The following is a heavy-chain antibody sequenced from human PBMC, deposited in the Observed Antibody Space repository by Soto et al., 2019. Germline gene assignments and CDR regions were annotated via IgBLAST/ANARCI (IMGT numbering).Heavy chain of an antibody. CDR2: ISYDGSNK. J-gene: IGHJ4*02. CDR1: GLTFSSYG. CDR3: AKDGPYYYDSSGYFDY. V-gene: IGHV3-30*18. Sequence: GGSKRLSCAASGLTFSSYGMHWVSQKPGKGLEWVAVISYDGSNKYYADSVKGRFTISRDNSKNTLYLQMNSLRAEDTAVYYCAKDGPYYYDSSGYFDYWGQGTLVTVSS. D-gene: IGHD3-22*01.